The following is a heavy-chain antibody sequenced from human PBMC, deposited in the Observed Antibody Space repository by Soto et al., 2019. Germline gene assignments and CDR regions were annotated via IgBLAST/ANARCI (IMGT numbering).Heavy chain of an antibody. CDR1: GGSISSYY. CDR3: ARDGDCSSTSCYSSEGFDP. V-gene: IGHV4-59*01. J-gene: IGHJ5*02. Sequence: SETLSLTCTVSGGSISSYYWRWIRQPPGKGLEWIGYIYYSGSTNYNPSLKSRVTISVDTSKNQFSLKLSSVTAADTAVYYCARDGDCSSTSCYSSEGFDPWGQGTLVTVSS. CDR2: IYYSGST. D-gene: IGHD2-2*02.